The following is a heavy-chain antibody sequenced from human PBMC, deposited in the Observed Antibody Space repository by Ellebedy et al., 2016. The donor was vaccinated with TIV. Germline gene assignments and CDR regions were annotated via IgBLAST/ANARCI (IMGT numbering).Heavy chain of an antibody. D-gene: IGHD2-2*01. CDR3: AKDPRSTYCTSTNCYLSDYFDY. CDR2: ISYDESNK. Sequence: GESLKISXAASGFTFSTYGMHWVRQAPGKGLERVAVISYDESNKYYADSVKGRFTISRDNSKNTLYLQMNSLRADDTAVYYCAKDPRSTYCTSTNCYLSDYFDYWGQGTLVTVSS. J-gene: IGHJ4*02. CDR1: GFTFSTYG. V-gene: IGHV3-30*18.